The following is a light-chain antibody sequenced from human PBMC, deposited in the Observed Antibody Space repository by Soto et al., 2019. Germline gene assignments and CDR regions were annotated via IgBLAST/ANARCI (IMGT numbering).Light chain of an antibody. CDR3: QQSYTSPTT. Sequence: DIHITHSPSFLSSSVLYIVTITCLASQSIGKHLNWYQQKPGKAPKFLIYGASTLQNGVPSRFTGSGSGTDFTLTVNSLQAEDFATYYCQQSYTSPTTFGQGTRLEIK. V-gene: IGKV1-39*01. CDR2: GAS. J-gene: IGKJ5*01. CDR1: QSIGKH.